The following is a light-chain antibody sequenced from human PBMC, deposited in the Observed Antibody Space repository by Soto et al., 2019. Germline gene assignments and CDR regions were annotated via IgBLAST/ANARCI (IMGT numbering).Light chain of an antibody. CDR1: QSVSSSY. CDR2: GAS. Sequence: EIVLTQSPGTLSLSPGERATLSCRASQSVSSSYLAWYQQKPGQAPRLLIYGASSRATGIPDRFSGSGSGTDFTLTISRLEPDDFALYYCQHYGASPITSGQGTRLEIK. V-gene: IGKV3-20*01. CDR3: QHYGASPIT. J-gene: IGKJ5*01.